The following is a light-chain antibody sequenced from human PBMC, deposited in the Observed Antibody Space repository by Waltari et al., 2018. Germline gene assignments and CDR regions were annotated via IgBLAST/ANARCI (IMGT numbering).Light chain of an antibody. CDR2: AAS. J-gene: IGKJ2*01. CDR3: QQYYSFPYT. V-gene: IGKV1D-8*01. CDR1: QGISSY. Sequence: VIWMTQSPSFISASTEEKVTISCRISQGISSYLAWYQQKPGKAPELLIYAASTLQSGVPSRFSGSGSGTDFTLTISCLQSEDFATYYCQQYYSFPYTFGQGTKLEIK.